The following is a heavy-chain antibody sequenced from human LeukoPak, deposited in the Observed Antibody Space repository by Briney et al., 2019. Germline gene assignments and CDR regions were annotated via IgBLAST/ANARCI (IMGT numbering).Heavy chain of an antibody. D-gene: IGHD2-21*01. CDR1: GFTFSSFA. CDR3: AKDYVVGSIDY. J-gene: IGHJ4*02. Sequence: GGTLRLSCAASGFTFSSFAVSWIRQAPGKGLEWVSSIDKIGVGTYYADSVRGRFTISRDNSKNTLFLQMNSLRAEDSAVYYCAKDYVVGSIDYWGQGTLVTVSS. V-gene: IGHV3-23*01. CDR2: IDKIGVGT.